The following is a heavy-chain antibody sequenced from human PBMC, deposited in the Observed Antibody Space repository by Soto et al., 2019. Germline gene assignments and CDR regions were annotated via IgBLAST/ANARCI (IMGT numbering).Heavy chain of an antibody. CDR3: ARYYYGSGSYQDC. J-gene: IGHJ4*02. Sequence: SETLSLTCTVSGGSISSGDYYWSWIRQPPGKGLEWIGYIYHSGSTYYNPSLKSRVTISVDTSNNQFSLKLTSVTAADTAVYYCARYYYGSGSYQDCWGQGTLVTVSS. V-gene: IGHV4-30-4*01. D-gene: IGHD3-10*01. CDR1: GGSISSGDYY. CDR2: IYHSGST.